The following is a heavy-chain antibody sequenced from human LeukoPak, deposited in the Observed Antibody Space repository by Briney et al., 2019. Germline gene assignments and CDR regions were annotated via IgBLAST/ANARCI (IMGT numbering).Heavy chain of an antibody. V-gene: IGHV4-30-4*01. Sequence: PSQTLSLTCTVSGGSISSVDYYWSWIRQPPGKGLEWIGYIYYSGSTYYNPSLKSRVTISVDTSKNQFSLKLSSVTAADTAVYYCARANYYDSSAYYYWGQGTLVTVSS. CDR2: IYYSGST. D-gene: IGHD3-22*01. CDR1: GGSISSVDYY. CDR3: ARANYYDSSAYYY. J-gene: IGHJ4*02.